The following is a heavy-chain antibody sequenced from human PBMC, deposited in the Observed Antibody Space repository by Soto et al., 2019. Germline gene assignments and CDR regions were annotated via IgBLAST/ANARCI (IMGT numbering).Heavy chain of an antibody. CDR1: GDSVSSNSAA. V-gene: IGHV6-1*01. D-gene: IGHD1-7*01. CDR2: TYYRTRWYY. CDR3: AGTTSHYWYYMDV. Sequence: QVQLQESGPGLVKPSQTLSLTCVISGDSVSSNSAAWNWIRQSPSRGLEWLGRTYYRTRWYYDYAASVRSRITVKPDTSKIHFSLQLTSVTPEDTAVYYCAGTTSHYWYYMDVWGKGTTVTFSS. J-gene: IGHJ6*03.